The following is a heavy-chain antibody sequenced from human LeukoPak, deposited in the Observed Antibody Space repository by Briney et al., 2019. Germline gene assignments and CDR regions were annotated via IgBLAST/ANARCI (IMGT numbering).Heavy chain of an antibody. Sequence: GGSLRLSCAGSGFTFSDSWLNWVRQAPGRGLEWIGLIKSKSAGGTTDYTAPVKGRFTISRDDSKNTLFLQINSLNIEDTAVYYCSTGFGGSYGGWGQGTLVTVSS. CDR3: STGFGGSYGG. J-gene: IGHJ4*02. CDR2: IKSKSAGGTT. D-gene: IGHD1-26*01. CDR1: GFTFSDSW. V-gene: IGHV3-15*01.